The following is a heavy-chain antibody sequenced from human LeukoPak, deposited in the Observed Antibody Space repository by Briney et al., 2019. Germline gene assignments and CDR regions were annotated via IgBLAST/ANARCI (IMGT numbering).Heavy chain of an antibody. CDR1: GFTFSIYW. V-gene: IGHV3-7*01. J-gene: IGHJ4*02. CDR2: IKQDGSEK. Sequence: GGSLRLSCAASGFTFSIYWMSWVRQAPGKGLEWVANIKQDGSEKYYVDSVKGRLTISRDNAKNSLYLEMNSLRAEDTAVYYCARDRNWGQGTLVTVSS. CDR3: ARDRN.